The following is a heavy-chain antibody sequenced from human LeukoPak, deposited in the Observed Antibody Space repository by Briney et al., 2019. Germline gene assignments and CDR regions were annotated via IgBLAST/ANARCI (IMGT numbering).Heavy chain of an antibody. Sequence: GESLKISCKGSGYSFTSYWIGWVRQMPGKGLECMGIIYPGDSDTRYSPSFQGQVTISADKSISTAYLQWSSLKASDTAMYYCALLLGYSYGLGDYYYYGMDVWGQGTTVTVSS. CDR3: ALLLGYSYGLGDYYYYGMDV. V-gene: IGHV5-51*01. D-gene: IGHD5-18*01. CDR2: IYPGDSDT. CDR1: GYSFTSYW. J-gene: IGHJ6*02.